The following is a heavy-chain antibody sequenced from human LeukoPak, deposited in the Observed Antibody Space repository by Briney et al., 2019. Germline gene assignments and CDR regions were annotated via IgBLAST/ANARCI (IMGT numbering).Heavy chain of an antibody. J-gene: IGHJ3*02. CDR1: GFTSSSSA. V-gene: IGHV3-21*01. CDR3: ARVDRSYYYDSSGSAPTSPTGAFDI. Sequence: GGSLRLSCAASGFTSSSSAMNWVRQAPGKGLEWVSSINNVGSHIYYADSVKGRFTISRDNAKNSLYLQMNSLRAEDTAVYYCARVDRSYYYDSSGSAPTSPTGAFDIWGQGTMVTVSS. D-gene: IGHD3-22*01. CDR2: INNVGSHI.